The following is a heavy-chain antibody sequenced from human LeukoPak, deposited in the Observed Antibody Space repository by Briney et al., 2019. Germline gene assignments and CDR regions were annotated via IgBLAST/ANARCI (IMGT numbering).Heavy chain of an antibody. CDR3: ARVGGGSDPYYAMDV. J-gene: IGHJ6*02. V-gene: IGHV4-4*02. Sequence: SETLSLTCAVSGDSINSSNWWNWVRQPPGKGLEWLGEISHTGSTNYNPSLKSRVTISVDKSKNQFSLKLNSVNPEDTAVYYCARVGGGSDPYYAMDVWGQGTTITVSS. CDR2: ISHTGST. CDR1: GDSINSSNW. D-gene: IGHD2-15*01.